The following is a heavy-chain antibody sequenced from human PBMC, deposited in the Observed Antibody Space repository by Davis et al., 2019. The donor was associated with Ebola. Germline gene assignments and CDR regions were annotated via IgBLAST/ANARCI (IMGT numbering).Heavy chain of an antibody. CDR2: ISGSGGST. CDR1: GGSISSYY. D-gene: IGHD3-3*01. J-gene: IGHJ6*04. Sequence: ETLSLTCTVSGGSISSYYWSWVRQAPGKGLEWVSAISGSGGSTHYADSVKGRFTTSRDNSKKTLYLQMNSLRAEDTAVYYCAKSGLSFGVVKYHYGMDVWGKGTTVTVSS. CDR3: AKSGLSFGVVKYHYGMDV. V-gene: IGHV3-23*01.